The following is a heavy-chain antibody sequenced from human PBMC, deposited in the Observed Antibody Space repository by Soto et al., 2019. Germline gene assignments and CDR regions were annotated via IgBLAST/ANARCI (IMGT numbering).Heavy chain of an antibody. J-gene: IGHJ5*02. V-gene: IGHV1-2*02. CDR1: GYIFTGYY. CDR3: AREVSYFDTRGFDP. CDR2: INTNSDVT. Sequence: GASVKVSCKASGYIFTGYYLHWVRQAPGQGLEWMGWINTNSDVTNYAQNFQGRVTMTRDTSTSTAYMELSRLTSDDTAVYYCAREVSYFDTRGFDPWGQGNPGHRLL. D-gene: IGHD3-22*01.